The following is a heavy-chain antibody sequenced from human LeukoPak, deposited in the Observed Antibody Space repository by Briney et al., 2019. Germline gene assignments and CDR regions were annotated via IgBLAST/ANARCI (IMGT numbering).Heavy chain of an antibody. V-gene: IGHV4-34*01. CDR2: INHSGST. Sequence: PSETLSLTSAVYGGSFSAYYWSWIRQPPRKGLEWIGEINHSGSTNYNPSLKSRVTISVDTFKNQFSLKLSSVTAADTAVYYCARWPHYWGQGTLVTVSS. CDR1: GGSFSAYY. J-gene: IGHJ4*02. CDR3: ARWPHY.